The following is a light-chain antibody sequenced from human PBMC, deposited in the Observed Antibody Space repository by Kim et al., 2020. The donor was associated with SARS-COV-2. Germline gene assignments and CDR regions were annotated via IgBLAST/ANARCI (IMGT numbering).Light chain of an antibody. CDR3: QHYNSHSNT. J-gene: IGKJ2*01. Sequence: DIQMTQSPSTLSASVGDRVTITCRASQSISSWLAWYQQKPGKAPKLLIYDASSLESEVPSRFSGSGSGTEFTLTISSLQPDDFATYYCQHYNSHSNTFGQGTKLEIK. CDR2: DAS. CDR1: QSISSW. V-gene: IGKV1-5*01.